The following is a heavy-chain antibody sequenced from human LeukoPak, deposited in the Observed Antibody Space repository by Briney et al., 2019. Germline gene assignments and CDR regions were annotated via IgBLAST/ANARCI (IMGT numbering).Heavy chain of an antibody. Sequence: GGSLRLSCAISGFTFNSHAMSWVRQAPGKGLEWLSCISATSGATWYADSVKGRFTISRDNSKNTLYLQMNDLRAEDTAMYYCAKDGHVTYHYFHMDVWGKGTTVTVSS. CDR3: AKDGHVTYHYFHMDV. CDR1: GFTFNSHA. J-gene: IGHJ6*03. CDR2: ISATSGAT. V-gene: IGHV3-23*01. D-gene: IGHD3-10*02.